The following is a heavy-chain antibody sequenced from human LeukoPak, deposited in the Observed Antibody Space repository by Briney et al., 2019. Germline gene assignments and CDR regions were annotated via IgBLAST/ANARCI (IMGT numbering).Heavy chain of an antibody. Sequence: PGGSLRLSCAASGFTFGDHIMNWVRQLPGKRLEWVAYVSGSGSTVYYADSVKGRFTVSRDNGKSSLYLQMNSLRVEDTALYYCVGQFVSWGQGTLVTVSS. V-gene: IGHV3-48*01. CDR2: VSGSGSTV. J-gene: IGHJ4*02. CDR1: GFTFGDHI. CDR3: VGQFVS.